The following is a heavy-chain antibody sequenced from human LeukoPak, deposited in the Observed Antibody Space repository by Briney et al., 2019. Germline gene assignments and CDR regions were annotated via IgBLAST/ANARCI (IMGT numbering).Heavy chain of an antibody. V-gene: IGHV1-69*13. D-gene: IGHD5-18*01. CDR2: IIPIFGTA. CDR1: GYTFTSYY. CDR3: ATTAMVLLYYFDY. J-gene: IGHJ4*02. Sequence: SVKVSCKASGYTFTSYYMHWVRQAPGQGLEWMGGIIPIFGTANYAQKFQGRVTITADESTSTAYMELSSLRSEDTAVYYCATTAMVLLYYFDYWGQGTLVTVSS.